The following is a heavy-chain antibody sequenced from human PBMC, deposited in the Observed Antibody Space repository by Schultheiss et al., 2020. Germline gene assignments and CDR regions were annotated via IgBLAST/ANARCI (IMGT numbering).Heavy chain of an antibody. D-gene: IGHD3-16*02. CDR3: ARVWAVSGVARSRYDYIWGSYRPYGPRGAFDI. CDR2: INHSGST. J-gene: IGHJ3*02. V-gene: IGHV4-34*01. CDR1: GGSISSGGYY. Sequence: SQTLSLTCAVSGGSISSGGYYWSWIRQPPGKGLEWIGEINHSGSTNYNPSLKSRVTISVDTSKNQFSLKLSSVTAADTAVYYCARVWAVSGVARSRYDYIWGSYRPYGPRGAFDIWGQGTMVTVSS.